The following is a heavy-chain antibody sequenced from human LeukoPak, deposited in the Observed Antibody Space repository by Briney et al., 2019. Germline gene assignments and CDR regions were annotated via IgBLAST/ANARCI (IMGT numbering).Heavy chain of an antibody. CDR2: VYYTGST. V-gene: IGHV4-39*07. Sequence: SETLFLTCTVSGGSIGSSSYYWGWIRQPPGKGLEWIGNVYYTGSTSFNPSLKSRVTISVDTAKNQFSLKLSSVTAADTAVYYCARTFRYYDSRGYFYFDYWGQGTLATVSS. D-gene: IGHD3-22*01. CDR1: GGSIGSSSYY. CDR3: ARTFRYYDSRGYFYFDY. J-gene: IGHJ4*02.